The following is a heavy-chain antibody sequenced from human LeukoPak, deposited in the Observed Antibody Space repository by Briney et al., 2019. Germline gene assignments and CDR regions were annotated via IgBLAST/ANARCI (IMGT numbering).Heavy chain of an antibody. Sequence: GGSLRLSCVASGFTFSSYSMNWVRQAPGKGLEWVSSISSSSSYIYYADSVKGRFTFSRDSSKNTLYLQMNSLRAEDTAVYYCAELGITMIGGVWGKGTTVTISS. D-gene: IGHD3-10*02. CDR2: ISSSSSYI. V-gene: IGHV3-21*01. CDR3: AELGITMIGGV. CDR1: GFTFSSYS. J-gene: IGHJ6*04.